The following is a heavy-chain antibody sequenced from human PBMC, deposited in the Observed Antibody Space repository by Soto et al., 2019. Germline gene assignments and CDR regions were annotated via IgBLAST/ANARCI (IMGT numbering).Heavy chain of an antibody. D-gene: IGHD1-26*01. CDR1: GGSLSTYY. V-gene: IGHV4-59*01. Sequence: QVQLQESGPGLVKPSETLSLTCTVSGGSLSTYYWSWIRQPPGKGLEWIGYIYYTGSTHYKPSLKSRVSISLDTSKNHFSLQLTSVTAADTAVYYCARDKGGWPDYWGQGTLVTVSS. CDR2: IYYTGST. J-gene: IGHJ4*02. CDR3: ARDKGGWPDY.